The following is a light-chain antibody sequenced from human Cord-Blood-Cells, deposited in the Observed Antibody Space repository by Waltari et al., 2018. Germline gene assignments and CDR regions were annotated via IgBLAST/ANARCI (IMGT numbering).Light chain of an antibody. V-gene: IGLV2-14*03. CDR2: DVS. J-gene: IGLJ1*01. Sequence: QPALTQLASVSGSLGKPITISGTGTSGDVGGYTYSSWYQQHPGKAPKLMIYDVSNRPSGVSNRFSGSKSGNTASLTISGLQADDEADYYCSSYTSSSYVFGTGTKVTVL. CDR1: SGDVGGYTY. CDR3: SSYTSSSYV.